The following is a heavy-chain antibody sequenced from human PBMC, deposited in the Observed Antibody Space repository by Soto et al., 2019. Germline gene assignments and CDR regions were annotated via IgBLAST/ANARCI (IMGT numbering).Heavy chain of an antibody. V-gene: IGHV3-23*01. CDR3: AKDATYYDFWSGYYTDYYYYGLVV. J-gene: IGHJ6*02. D-gene: IGHD3-3*01. Sequence: PGKGLEWVSAISGSGGSTYYADSVKGRFTISRDKSKNTLYLQMNSLRAEDTAVYYCAKDATYYDFWSGYYTDYYYYGLVVWGQRTTVSVSS. CDR2: ISGSGGST.